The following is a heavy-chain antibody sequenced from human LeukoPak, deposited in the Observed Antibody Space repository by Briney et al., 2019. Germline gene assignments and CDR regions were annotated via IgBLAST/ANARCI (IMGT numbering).Heavy chain of an antibody. CDR3: ARKFAGRWLQFVDY. D-gene: IGHD5-24*01. CDR2: INPNSGGT. Sequence: GASVKVSCKASGYTFTGYYMHWVRQAPGQGLEWMGWINPNSGGTNYAQKFQGRVTMTRDTSISTAYMELSRLRSDDTAVYYCARKFAGRWLQFVDYWGQGTLVTVSS. J-gene: IGHJ4*02. CDR1: GYTFTGYY. V-gene: IGHV1-2*02.